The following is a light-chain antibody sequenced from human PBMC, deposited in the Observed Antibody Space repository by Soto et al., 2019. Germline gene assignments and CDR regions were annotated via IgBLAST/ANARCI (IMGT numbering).Light chain of an antibody. J-gene: IGKJ4*01. Sequence: EIVLTQSPGTLSLSPGERATVSCRASQSVSSTLAWYQQKPGQAPRLLIYDASNRATGIPARFSGSGSGTDFTLTISSLEPEDFAVYYCQQRSNWPRALTFGGGTKVDI. CDR3: QQRSNWPRALT. CDR2: DAS. CDR1: QSVSST. V-gene: IGKV3-11*01.